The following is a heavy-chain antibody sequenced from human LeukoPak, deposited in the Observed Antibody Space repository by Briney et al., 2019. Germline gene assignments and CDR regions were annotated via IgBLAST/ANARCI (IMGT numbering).Heavy chain of an antibody. D-gene: IGHD3-10*01. Sequence: ASVKVSCKASGGTFSSYAISWVRQAPGQGLEWMGGIIPIFGTANYAQKFQGRVTITADESTGTAYMELSSLRSEDTAVYYCARSLILPEGSGSETDYWGQGTLVTVSS. CDR1: GGTFSSYA. V-gene: IGHV1-69*13. CDR2: IIPIFGTA. J-gene: IGHJ4*02. CDR3: ARSLILPEGSGSETDY.